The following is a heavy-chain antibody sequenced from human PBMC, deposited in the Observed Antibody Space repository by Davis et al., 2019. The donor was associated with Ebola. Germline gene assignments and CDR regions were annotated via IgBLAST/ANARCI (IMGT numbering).Heavy chain of an antibody. CDR3: AAGGNSDY. D-gene: IGHD4-23*01. Sequence: AGSLRLSCAVSGDSISRAHYYWSWIRQPPGNGQDWIGYIYYSGSTNYNPSIKSRITISVDTSKNQFSLKLSSVTAADTAVYYCAAGGNSDYWGQGTLVTVSS. CDR2: IYYSGST. J-gene: IGHJ4*02. V-gene: IGHV4-61*01. CDR1: GDSISRAHYY.